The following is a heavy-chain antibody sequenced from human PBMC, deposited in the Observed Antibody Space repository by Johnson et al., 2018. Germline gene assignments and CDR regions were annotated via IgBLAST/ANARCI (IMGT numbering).Heavy chain of an antibody. Sequence: VQLVESGGGLVQXGRSLRLSCAASGFTFDDYVMHWVRQAPGKGLEWVSGISWNSGSTYYADSVKGRFTISRDNSKNTLYLQMNSLRAEDTAVYYCAYYDEAIAEYFQHWGQGTLVTVSS. V-gene: IGHV3-9*01. CDR1: GFTFDDYV. CDR3: AYYDEAIAEYFQH. CDR2: ISWNSGST. J-gene: IGHJ1*01. D-gene: IGHD3-22*01.